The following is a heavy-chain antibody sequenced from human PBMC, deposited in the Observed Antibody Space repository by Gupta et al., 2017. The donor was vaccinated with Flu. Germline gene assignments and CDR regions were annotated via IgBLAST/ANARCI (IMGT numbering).Heavy chain of an antibody. CDR2: INPSGGST. CDR3: ARSRGCNAPNCYSSFDY. Sequence: QVQLVQSGAEAKKPGASVKVSCKASGFVFTNYFIHWVRQAPGHGPEYMGTINPSGGSTNYARVLQGRVTMTRDMSTSTVYMDLSNLRSEDTALYFCARSRGCNAPNCYSSFDYWGQGTLVTVSS. CDR1: GFVFTNYF. V-gene: IGHV1-46*04. D-gene: IGHD3-16*01. J-gene: IGHJ4*02.